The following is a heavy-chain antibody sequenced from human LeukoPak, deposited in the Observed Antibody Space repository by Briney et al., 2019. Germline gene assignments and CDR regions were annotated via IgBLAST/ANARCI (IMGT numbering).Heavy chain of an antibody. V-gene: IGHV3-23*01. D-gene: IGHD2-2*01. CDR3: AKDKDIVVVPAASDAFDI. CDR1: GFSFSDYS. CDR2: ISGSGGST. J-gene: IGHJ3*02. Sequence: GGSLRLSCVGSGFSFSDYSMNWVRQAPGKGLEWVSAISGSGGSTYYADSVKGRFTISRDNSKNTLYLQMNSLRAEDTAVYYCAKDKDIVVVPAASDAFDIWGQGTMVTVSS.